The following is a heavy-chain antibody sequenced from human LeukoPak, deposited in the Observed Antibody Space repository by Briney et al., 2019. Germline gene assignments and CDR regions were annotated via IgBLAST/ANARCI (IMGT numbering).Heavy chain of an antibody. CDR2: ISWDGGST. J-gene: IGHJ6*04. Sequence: GGSLRLSCAASGFTFDDYAMHWVRQAPGKGLEWVSLISWDGGSTYYADSVKGRFTIYRDNSKNSLYLQMNSLRAEDTALYYCAKDRYYYGSGSYYKPYYYYGMDVWGKGTTVTVSS. D-gene: IGHD3-10*01. CDR1: GFTFDDYA. V-gene: IGHV3-43D*04. CDR3: AKDRYYYGSGSYYKPYYYYGMDV.